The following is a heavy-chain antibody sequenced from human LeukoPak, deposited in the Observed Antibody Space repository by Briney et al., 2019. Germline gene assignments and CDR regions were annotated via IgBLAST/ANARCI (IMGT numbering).Heavy chain of an antibody. V-gene: IGHV3-23*01. CDR2: IIGGAGST. D-gene: IGHD2/OR15-2a*01. Sequence: GGSLRLSCAASGFSFSSHGMSWVRQAPGKGLEWVSGIIGGAGSTYYADSVKGRFTISGDNSKNTLYLQMISLRAEDTGVYYCAKIPQVSTTSVPNFDYWGQGTLVTVSS. CDR1: GFSFSSHG. J-gene: IGHJ4*02. CDR3: AKIPQVSTTSVPNFDY.